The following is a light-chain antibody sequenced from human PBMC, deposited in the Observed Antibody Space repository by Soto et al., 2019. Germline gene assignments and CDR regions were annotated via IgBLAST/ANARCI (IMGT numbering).Light chain of an antibody. CDR1: QSIRYY. Sequence: DIQLTQSPPTLSASVGDRVTITCRASQSIRYYLAWYQQMPGKAPKLLIYGASSLQSGVPSRFSDSGSGTEFTLTIRSLQPNDFATYFCQHHNSYSQTFGQGTKVEIK. CDR2: GAS. V-gene: IGKV1-5*01. CDR3: QHHNSYSQT. J-gene: IGKJ1*01.